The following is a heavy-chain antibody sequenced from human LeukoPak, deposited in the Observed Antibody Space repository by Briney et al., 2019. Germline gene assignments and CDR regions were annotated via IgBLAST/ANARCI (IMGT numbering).Heavy chain of an antibody. Sequence: SETLSLTCVVSGASVSSSHWNWIRQLPGKGLEWIGCLSYTGKTDYNPSLSGRVTMSLGTSNNQVSLTLRSVTAADTAAYYCSEGYFEPFAHWGQGILVAVSS. V-gene: IGHV4-59*02. CDR3: SEGYFEPFAH. D-gene: IGHD3-9*01. CDR2: LSYTGKT. CDR1: GASVSSSH. J-gene: IGHJ4*02.